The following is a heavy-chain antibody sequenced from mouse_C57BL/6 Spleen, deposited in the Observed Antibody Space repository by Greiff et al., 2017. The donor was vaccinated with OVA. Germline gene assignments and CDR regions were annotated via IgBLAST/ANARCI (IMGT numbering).Heavy chain of an antibody. D-gene: IGHD1-1*01. CDR3: AFTMVVTYFFDY. CDR2: VYPGSGRT. J-gene: IGHJ2*01. Sequence: QVQLQQPGAELVKPGASVKMSCKASGYTFTRYWITWVKQRPGQGLEWIGDVYPGSGRTNNNEKFKNKATLTVDTSSNTAYMQLSSLTSEDSAVDYCAFTMVVTYFFDYWGQGTTLTVSS. V-gene: IGHV1-55*01. CDR1: GYTFTRYW.